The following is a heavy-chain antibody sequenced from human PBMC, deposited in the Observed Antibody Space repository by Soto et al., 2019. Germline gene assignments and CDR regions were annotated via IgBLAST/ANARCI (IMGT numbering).Heavy chain of an antibody. D-gene: IGHD3-9*01. V-gene: IGHV3-23*01. CDR3: AKDLTGILTGYYPGGDY. J-gene: IGHJ4*02. Sequence: GGSLRLSCAASGFTFSSYAMSWVRQAPGKGLEWVSAISGSGGSTYYADSVKGRFTISRDNSKNTLYLQMNSLRAEDTAVYYCAKDLTGILTGYYPGGDYWGQGTLVTVS. CDR2: ISGSGGST. CDR1: GFTFSSYA.